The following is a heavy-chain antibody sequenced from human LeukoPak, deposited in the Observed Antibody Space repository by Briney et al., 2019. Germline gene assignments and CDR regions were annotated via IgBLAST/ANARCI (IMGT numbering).Heavy chain of an antibody. CDR2: IYYSGST. Sequence: SETLYLTCTVSGGSISSGGYYWSWIRQHPGKGLEWIGYIYYSGSTYYNPSLKSRVTISVDTSKNQFSLKLSSVTAADTAVYYCATYYYGSGSYFWGQGTLVTVSS. J-gene: IGHJ4*02. CDR3: ATYYYGSGSYF. CDR1: GGSISSGGYY. D-gene: IGHD3-10*01. V-gene: IGHV4-31*03.